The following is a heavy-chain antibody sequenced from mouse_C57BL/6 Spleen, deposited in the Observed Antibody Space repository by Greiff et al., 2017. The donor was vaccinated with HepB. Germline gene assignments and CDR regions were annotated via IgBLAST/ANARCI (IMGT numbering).Heavy chain of an antibody. CDR2: IYPGDGDT. V-gene: IGHV1-82*01. CDR1: GYAFSSSW. CDR3: ARGERGLYDGYHWYFDG. Sequence: QVQLQQSGPELVKPGASVKISCKASGYAFSSSWMNWVKQRPGKGLEWIGRIYPGDGDTNYNGKFKGKATLTADKSSSTAYMQLSSLTSEDSAVYFCARGERGLYDGYHWYFDGWGTGTTVTVSS. D-gene: IGHD2-3*01. J-gene: IGHJ1*03.